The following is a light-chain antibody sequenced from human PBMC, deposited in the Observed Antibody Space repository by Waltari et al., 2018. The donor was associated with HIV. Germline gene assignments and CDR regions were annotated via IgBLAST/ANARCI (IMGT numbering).Light chain of an antibody. Sequence: QSALTQPASVSGSPGQSITISCTGTSSNIGTYNLVSWHQQPPGKAPKTLIDEVSQRPSGVSNRFSGSKSGNTASLTIAGLQAEDEADYYCCSYAGSSTLVFGGGTKVTVL. CDR1: SSNIGTYNL. V-gene: IGLV2-23*02. CDR3: CSYAGSSTLV. J-gene: IGLJ3*02. CDR2: EVS.